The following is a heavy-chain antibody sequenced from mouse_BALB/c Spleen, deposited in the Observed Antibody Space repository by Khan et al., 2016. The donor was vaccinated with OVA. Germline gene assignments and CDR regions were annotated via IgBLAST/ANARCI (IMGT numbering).Heavy chain of an antibody. CDR2: IWNDGNT. CDR3: ARQPYYHYNIMDY. Sequence: QVQLKESGPGLVAPSQSLSITCTISGFSLTNYGVHWVRQPPGKGLEWLVVIWNDGNTAYNSALKSRLTISKDNSKSKVFLNMNSLQTNDTAMYFCARQPYYHYNIMDYWGQGTSVTVSS. D-gene: IGHD2-10*01. V-gene: IGHV2-6-1*01. CDR1: GFSLTNYG. J-gene: IGHJ4*01.